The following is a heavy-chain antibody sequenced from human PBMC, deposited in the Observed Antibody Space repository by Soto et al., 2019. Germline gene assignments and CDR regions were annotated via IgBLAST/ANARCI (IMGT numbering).Heavy chain of an antibody. J-gene: IGHJ4*02. CDR3: ARELNYGVNDY. Sequence: GGSLRLSCAASGFTFSNYVMSWVRQAPGKGLEWVSSISRSGDNTYYGDSVKGRFTVSRDNSKNTLYLQMNSLRAEDTAVYYCARELNYGVNDYWGQGTLVTVS. D-gene: IGHD4-17*01. CDR2: ISRSGDNT. CDR1: GFTFSNYV. V-gene: IGHV3-23*01.